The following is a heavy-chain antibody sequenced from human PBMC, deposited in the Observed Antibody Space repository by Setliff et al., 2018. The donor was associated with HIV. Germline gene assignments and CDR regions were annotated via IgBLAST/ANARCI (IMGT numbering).Heavy chain of an antibody. Sequence: PSETLSLTCSVSGTSLSSSDFYWGWIRQPPGKGLEWIGNIYYSETTYYADSVKGRFTISRDNSKNTVHLQMNSLRAEDTAVYYCAGSRWDYFGVVFHYWGQGTLVTVSS. CDR1: GTSLSSSDFY. J-gene: IGHJ4*02. V-gene: IGHV4-39*06. D-gene: IGHD3-3*01. CDR2: IYYSETT. CDR3: AGSRWDYFGVVFHY.